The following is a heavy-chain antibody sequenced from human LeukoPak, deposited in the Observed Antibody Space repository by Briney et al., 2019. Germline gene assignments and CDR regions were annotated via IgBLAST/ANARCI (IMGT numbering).Heavy chain of an antibody. J-gene: IGHJ5*02. V-gene: IGHV4-4*07. CDR2: IYTSGST. Sequence: PSETLSLTCTVSGGSISSYYWSWIRQPAGKGLEWIGRIYTSGSTNYNPSLKSRVTMSVDTSKNQFSLKLSSVTAADTAVYYCARESRDPWEKYYYGSGSQPLIGPWGQGTLVTVSS. D-gene: IGHD3-10*01. CDR3: ARESRDPWEKYYYGSGSQPLIGP. CDR1: GGSISSYY.